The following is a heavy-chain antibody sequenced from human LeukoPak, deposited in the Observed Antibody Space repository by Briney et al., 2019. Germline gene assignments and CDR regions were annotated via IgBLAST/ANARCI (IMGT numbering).Heavy chain of an antibody. J-gene: IGHJ4*02. CDR2: ISSDGSRK. CDR1: GFTFSSKS. CDR3: AKGDGSGSFLIDY. D-gene: IGHD3-10*01. V-gene: IGHV3-30-3*01. Sequence: GGSLRLSCVASGFTFSSKSLHWVRQPPGRGLEWVSSISSDGSRKYYGDFVEGRFTVSRDNSMHTLYLQVDTLRAEDTAMYYCAKGDGSGSFLIDYWGQGTLVTVSS.